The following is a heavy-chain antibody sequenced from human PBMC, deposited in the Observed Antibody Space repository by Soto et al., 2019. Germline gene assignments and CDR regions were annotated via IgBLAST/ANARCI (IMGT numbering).Heavy chain of an antibody. D-gene: IGHD3-22*01. V-gene: IGHV5-51*01. CDR2: IYPGDSDT. J-gene: IGHJ6*02. Sequence: GESLKISCKGSGYSFTSYWIGWVRQMPGKGLGWMGIIYPGDSDTRYSPSFQGQVTISADKSISTAYLQWSSLKASDTAMYYCARHGDRDYYYYGMDVWGQGTTVTVSS. CDR3: ARHGDRDYYYYGMDV. CDR1: GYSFTSYW.